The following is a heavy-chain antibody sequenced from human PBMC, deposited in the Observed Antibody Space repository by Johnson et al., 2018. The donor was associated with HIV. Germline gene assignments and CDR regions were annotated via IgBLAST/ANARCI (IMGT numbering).Heavy chain of an antibody. Sequence: VQLVESGGGLVQPGGSLRLSCAASGFTVSSNYMNWVRQAPGKGLEWVSVIYSGGNTYYADSVKGRFTISRDNSKNTLYLQMNSLRAEDTAVYYCARGMTTVTNHDAFVIWGQGTMVTVSS. CDR2: IYSGGNT. CDR3: ARGMTTVTNHDAFVI. D-gene: IGHD4-17*01. CDR1: GFTVSSNY. V-gene: IGHV3-66*02. J-gene: IGHJ3*02.